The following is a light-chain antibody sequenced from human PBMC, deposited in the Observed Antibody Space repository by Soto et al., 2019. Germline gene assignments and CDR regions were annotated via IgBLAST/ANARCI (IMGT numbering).Light chain of an antibody. Sequence: QSVLTQPPSASGTPGQRVTISCSGSSSNIGINYVYWYQQLPGTAPKLLIYRNNQRPSGVPDRFSGSKSGNTASLAVSGLQAEDEADYYCTSHAGSNNYVFGTGTKVTVL. CDR3: TSHAGSNNYV. V-gene: IGLV1-47*01. CDR2: RNN. CDR1: SSNIGINY. J-gene: IGLJ1*01.